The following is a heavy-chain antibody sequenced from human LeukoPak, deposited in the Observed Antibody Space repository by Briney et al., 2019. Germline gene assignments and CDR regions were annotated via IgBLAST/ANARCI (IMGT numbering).Heavy chain of an antibody. CDR3: ARGRSLRYFDWVDY. CDR2: INAGNGNT. Sequence: ASVKVSCKASGYTFTSYAMHWVRQAPGQRLEWMGWINAGNGNTKYSQKFRGRVTITRDTSASTAYMELSSLRSEDTAVYYCARGRSLRYFDWVDYWGQGTLVTVSS. V-gene: IGHV1-3*01. D-gene: IGHD3-9*01. J-gene: IGHJ4*02. CDR1: GYTFTSYA.